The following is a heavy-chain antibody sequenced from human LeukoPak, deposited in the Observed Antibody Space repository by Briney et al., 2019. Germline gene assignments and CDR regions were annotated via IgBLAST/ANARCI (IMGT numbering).Heavy chain of an antibody. J-gene: IGHJ4*02. D-gene: IGHD6-19*01. CDR3: ARQSGWYTAFDY. CDR1: GGSISNDY. V-gene: IGHV4-59*08. Sequence: SETLSLTCTVSGGSISNDYCSWIRQPPGKGLEWIGCIYYSGSTYYNPSLKSRVTISVDTSKNQFSLKLSSVTAADTAVYYCARQSGWYTAFDYXXXGXLVTVSS. CDR2: IYYSGST.